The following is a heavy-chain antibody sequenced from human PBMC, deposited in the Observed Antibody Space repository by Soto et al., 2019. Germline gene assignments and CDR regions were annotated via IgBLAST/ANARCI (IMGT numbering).Heavy chain of an antibody. Sequence: ASVKVSCKASGYTFTSYAMHWVRQAPGQRLEWMGWINAGSFNTKYAQKFQGRVTITRDTSASTAYMELSSLRSEDKAVYYCAIGETLDYWGQGTLVTVSS. CDR3: AIGETLDY. V-gene: IGHV1-3*01. J-gene: IGHJ4*02. CDR2: INAGSFNT. CDR1: GYTFTSYA.